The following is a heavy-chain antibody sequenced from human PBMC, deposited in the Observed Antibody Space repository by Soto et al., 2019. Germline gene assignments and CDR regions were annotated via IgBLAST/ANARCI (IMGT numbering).Heavy chain of an antibody. CDR1: GFPFSSYW. J-gene: IGHJ4*02. CDR2: IKQDGSET. V-gene: IGHV3-7*01. CDR3: AKGVSDVNWFAEY. D-gene: IGHD3-10*01. Sequence: VRLSCAASGFPFSSYWMNWVRQAPGKGLEWVANIKQDGSETYYVDSVKGRFTISRDNAKKSLYLQMNSLRAEDTAVYYCAKGVSDVNWFAEYWGQVILVTVSS.